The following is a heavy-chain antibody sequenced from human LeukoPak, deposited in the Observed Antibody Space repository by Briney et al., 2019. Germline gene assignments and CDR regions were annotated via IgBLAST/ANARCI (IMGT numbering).Heavy chain of an antibody. Sequence: ASVKVSCKASGYTFTSYYMHWVRQAPGQVLEWMGIINPSGGSTSYAQKFQGRVTMTRDTSTSTVYMELSSLRSEDTAVYYCARTSWDYDSGGYYLKWFDPWGQGTLVTVSS. J-gene: IGHJ5*02. V-gene: IGHV1-46*01. CDR2: INPSGGST. D-gene: IGHD3-22*01. CDR3: ARTSWDYDSGGYYLKWFDP. CDR1: GYTFTSYY.